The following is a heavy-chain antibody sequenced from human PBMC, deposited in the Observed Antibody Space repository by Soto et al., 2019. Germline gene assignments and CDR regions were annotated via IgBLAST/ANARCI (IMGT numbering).Heavy chain of an antibody. CDR1: GYTFTSYY. V-gene: IGHV1-46*03. J-gene: IGHJ3*02. CDR2: INPSGGST. D-gene: IGHD6-19*01. Sequence: QVQLVQSGAEVKKPGASVKVSCKASGYTFTSYYMHWVRQAPGQGLEWMGIINPSGGSTSYAHAQTLQGRVTMTRATSTRTVYIEVSSLRSEDPAVYYCARNGWNVFETWGQRTMVTVSS. CDR3: ARNGWNVFET.